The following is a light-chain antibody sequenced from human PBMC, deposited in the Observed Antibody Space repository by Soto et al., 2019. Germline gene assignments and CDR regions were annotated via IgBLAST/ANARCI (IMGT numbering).Light chain of an antibody. Sequence: EIVLTKSPGTLSLSPGERATLSCRASQSVSRNYLAWYQQKPGQAPRLLIYGASIRATGIPDRFSGSGSGTDFTLTISRLEPEDFAVYYCQQYGSSPPITFGQGTRWRL. V-gene: IGKV3-20*01. CDR2: GAS. J-gene: IGKJ5*01. CDR1: QSVSRNY. CDR3: QQYGSSPPIT.